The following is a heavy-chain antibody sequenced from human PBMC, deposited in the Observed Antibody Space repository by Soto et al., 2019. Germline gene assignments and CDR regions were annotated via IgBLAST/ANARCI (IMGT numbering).Heavy chain of an antibody. CDR3: ARGRVQLELLDDAFDI. Sequence: VQLVESGGGVVQPGRSLRLSCAASGFTFSSYAMHWVRQAPGKGLEWVAVISYDGSNKYYADSVKGRFTISRDNSKNTLYLQMNSLRAEDTAVYYCARGRVQLELLDDAFDIWGQGTMVTVSS. CDR1: GFTFSSYA. J-gene: IGHJ3*02. CDR2: ISYDGSNK. D-gene: IGHD1-26*01. V-gene: IGHV3-30-3*01.